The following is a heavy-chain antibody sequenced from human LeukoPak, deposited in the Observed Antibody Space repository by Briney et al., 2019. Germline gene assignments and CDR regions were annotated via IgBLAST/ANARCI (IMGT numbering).Heavy chain of an antibody. CDR2: IYHSVST. V-gene: IGHV4-59*01. CDR3: ARDRGTYYYDSSGYYYGFDP. D-gene: IGHD3-22*01. Sequence: SETQSLTCTVSGDSMSGYYWRWIRQPPGEELEWIGYIYHSVSTNYNTSLRSRATLSVDTSKHQFSLKLSSVTAADTAVYYCARDRGTYYYDSSGYYYGFDPWGQGTLVTVSS. CDR1: GDSMSGYY. J-gene: IGHJ5*02.